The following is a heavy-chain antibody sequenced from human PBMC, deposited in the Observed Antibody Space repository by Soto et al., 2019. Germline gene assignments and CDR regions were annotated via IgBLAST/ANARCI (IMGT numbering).Heavy chain of an antibody. D-gene: IGHD2-15*01. CDR1: GFSFSSYT. CDR2: ITNRGTHT. CDR3: ARAHEVAWFDS. Sequence: EVQLVESGGGLVKPGESLRLSCAASGFSFSSYTMNWVRQAPGKGLQWVSSITNRGTHTYSADSVKGRFTISRDNDKISLYLQMTNLRAEDTAIYFCARAHEVAWFDSWGLGTLVTVTS. J-gene: IGHJ5*01. V-gene: IGHV3-21*01.